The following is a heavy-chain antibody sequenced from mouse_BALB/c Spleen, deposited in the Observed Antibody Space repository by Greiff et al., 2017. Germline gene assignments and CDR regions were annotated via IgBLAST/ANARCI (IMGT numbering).Heavy chain of an antibody. Sequence: EVQVVESGGGLVKPGGSLKLSCAASGFTFSDYYMYWVRQTPEKRLEWVATISDGGSYTYYPDSVKGRFTISRDNAKNNLYLQMSSLKSEDTAMYYCARAGDYYGSGYFDYWGQGTTLTVSS. CDR1: GFTFSDYY. J-gene: IGHJ2*01. CDR3: ARAGDYYGSGYFDY. D-gene: IGHD1-1*01. V-gene: IGHV5-4*02. CDR2: ISDGGSYT.